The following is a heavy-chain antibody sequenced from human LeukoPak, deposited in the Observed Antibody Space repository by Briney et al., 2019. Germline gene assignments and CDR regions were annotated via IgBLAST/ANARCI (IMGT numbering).Heavy chain of an antibody. Sequence: PGGSLRLSCAASGFTFSNYAMSWVRQAPGKGLEWVSVISGSGGSTNYADSVKGRFPISRDNSKNTVYLQMNSLRDEDTAVYYCARARPWDSSRSYYFGMDVWGHGTTVTVSS. CDR2: ISGSGGST. V-gene: IGHV3-23*01. CDR3: ARARPWDSSRSYYFGMDV. J-gene: IGHJ6*02. CDR1: GFTFSNYA. D-gene: IGHD3-22*01.